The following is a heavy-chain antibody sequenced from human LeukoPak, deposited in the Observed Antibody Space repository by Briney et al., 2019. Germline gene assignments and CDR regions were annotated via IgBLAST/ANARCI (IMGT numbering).Heavy chain of an antibody. CDR3: ATTEYYYYMDV. V-gene: IGHV3-21*01. Sequence: GGSLRLSCAPSRFTSSSYSTNWVRHAPGEGPEWVSSISSSSSYIYYADSMKGRFTISRDNAKNSLYLQINSLRAEDTAVYYCATTEYYYYMDVWGKGTTVTISS. CDR1: RFTSSSYS. J-gene: IGHJ6*03. CDR2: ISSSSSYI.